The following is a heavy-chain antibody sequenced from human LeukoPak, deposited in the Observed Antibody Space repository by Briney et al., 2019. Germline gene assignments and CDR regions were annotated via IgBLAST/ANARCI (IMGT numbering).Heavy chain of an antibody. J-gene: IGHJ4*02. Sequence: GGSLRLSCAASGFTFSSYAMSWVRQAPGRGLEWVSAISGSGGSTSYADSVKGRFTISRDNSKNTLFLQMNSLRAEDTAVYYCAKEGYCSGGSCYSYFDYWGQGTLDTVSS. V-gene: IGHV3-23*01. CDR1: GFTFSSYA. D-gene: IGHD2-15*01. CDR3: AKEGYCSGGSCYSYFDY. CDR2: ISGSGGST.